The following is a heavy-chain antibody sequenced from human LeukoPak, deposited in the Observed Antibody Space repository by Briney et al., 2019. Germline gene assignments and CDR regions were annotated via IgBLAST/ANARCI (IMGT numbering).Heavy chain of an antibody. D-gene: IGHD3-22*01. CDR1: GFTFSSYA. Sequence: PGGSLRLSCAASGFTFSSYAMSWVRQAPGKGLEWISYISGSGGTISYADSVKGRFTISRDNGRNSLYLQMNSLRAEDTAVYYCAREGYDSTGYYPGHWGQGTLVTVSS. CDR3: AREGYDSTGYYPGH. V-gene: IGHV3-48*04. J-gene: IGHJ4*02. CDR2: ISGSGGTI.